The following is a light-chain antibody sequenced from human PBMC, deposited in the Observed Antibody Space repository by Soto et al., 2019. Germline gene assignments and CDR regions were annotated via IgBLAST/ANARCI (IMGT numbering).Light chain of an antibody. J-gene: IGKJ2*01. CDR2: KAS. CDR3: HQYNSLYT. V-gene: IGKV1-5*03. Sequence: DLQITQSPSTLSASVGDRVTITCRASQSISSWLAWYQQKPGKAPKLLIYKASSLESGVPSRFSGSGSGTEFTLTISSLQPDDFPTYYCHQYNSLYTFGQGTKLEIK. CDR1: QSISSW.